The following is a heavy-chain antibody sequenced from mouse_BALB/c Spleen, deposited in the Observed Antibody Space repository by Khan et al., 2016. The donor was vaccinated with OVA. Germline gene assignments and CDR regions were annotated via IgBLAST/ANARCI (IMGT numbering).Heavy chain of an antibody. Sequence: VQLKESGPGLVAPSQSLSITCTVSGFSLTSYGVHWVRQPPGKGLEWLGVIWAGGSTNDNSALMSRLSISKDKSKSQDCLNMNSLQTDDTAIYYCARKPPIHYYGYRTMDYWGQGTSVTVSS. J-gene: IGHJ4*01. D-gene: IGHD1-2*01. CDR3: ARKPPIHYYGYRTMDY. V-gene: IGHV2-9*02. CDR1: GFSLTSYG. CDR2: IWAGGST.